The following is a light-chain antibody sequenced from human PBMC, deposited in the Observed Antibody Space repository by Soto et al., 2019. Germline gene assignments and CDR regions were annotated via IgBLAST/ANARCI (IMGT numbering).Light chain of an antibody. J-gene: IGKJ5*01. CDR3: QQYHNWPMT. Sequence: EIVMTQPPATLSVSPGDRATLSCRASQSVDNDLAWYQQKPGQPPRLLIYDSSTRATGIPAGFSGSGSGTEFTLTISSLQSEDFAVYYCQQYHNWPMTFGQGTRLEIK. CDR1: QSVDND. V-gene: IGKV3-15*01. CDR2: DSS.